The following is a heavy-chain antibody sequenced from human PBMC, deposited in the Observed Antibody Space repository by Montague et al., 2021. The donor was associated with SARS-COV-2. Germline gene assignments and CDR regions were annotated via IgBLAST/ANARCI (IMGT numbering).Heavy chain of an antibody. CDR2: INHGGST. D-gene: IGHD3-10*01. CDR1: GTSLSGYY. J-gene: IGHJ6*01. V-gene: IGHV4-34*01. CDR3: ARLRDGVVPSPILGVGPYYSYNDMDV. Sequence: SETLSLTCAVHGTSLSGYYWNWIRQPPGKGLEWLGEINHGGSTKYSPSLKSRLTISADTPKNQFSLKLTSVAAADTAVYYCARLRDGVVPSPILGVGPYYSYNDMDVWGRGTPVTVSS.